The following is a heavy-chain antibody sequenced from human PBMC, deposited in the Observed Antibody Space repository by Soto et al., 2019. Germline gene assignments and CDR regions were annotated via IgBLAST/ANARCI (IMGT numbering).Heavy chain of an antibody. D-gene: IGHD2-2*01. CDR3: ARDLYCSSTSCFDYYGMDV. CDR1: GFTFSSYG. J-gene: IGHJ6*02. CDR2: IWYDGSNK. Sequence: GGSLRLSCAASGFTFSSYGMHWVRQAPGKGLEWVAVIWYDGSNKYYADSVKGRFTISRDNSKNTLYLQMNSLRAEDTAVYYCARDLYCSSTSCFDYYGMDVWGQGTTVTVSS. V-gene: IGHV3-33*01.